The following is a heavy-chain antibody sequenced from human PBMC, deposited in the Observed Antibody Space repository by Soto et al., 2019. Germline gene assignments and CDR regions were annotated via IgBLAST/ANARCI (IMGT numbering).Heavy chain of an antibody. J-gene: IGHJ5*02. CDR1: GFTFSNYA. CDR3: AKGVAVSGTQT. V-gene: IGHV3-23*01. Sequence: GRSLRLSCAASGFTFSNYAMSWVRQAPGKGLEWVSTISGSGTSTYYAGAVKGRLTISRDNSNNTLYLQMISLRAEDTAVYYCAKGVAVSGTQTWGQGTLVTVSS. D-gene: IGHD6-19*01. CDR2: ISGSGTST.